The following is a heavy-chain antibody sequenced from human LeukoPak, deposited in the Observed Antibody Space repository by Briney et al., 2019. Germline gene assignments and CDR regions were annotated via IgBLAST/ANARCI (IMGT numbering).Heavy chain of an antibody. D-gene: IGHD3-3*01. J-gene: IGHJ5*02. V-gene: IGHV1-24*01. CDR2: SDPEDGET. CDR3: VVGLRFLEWLLPNWFDP. Sequence: ASVKVSCKVSGYTLTELSMHWVRQAPGKGLEWMGGSDPEDGETIYAQKFQGRVTMTEDTSTDTAYMELSSLRSEDTAVYYCVVGLRFLEWLLPNWFDPWGQGTLVTVSS. CDR1: GYTLTELS.